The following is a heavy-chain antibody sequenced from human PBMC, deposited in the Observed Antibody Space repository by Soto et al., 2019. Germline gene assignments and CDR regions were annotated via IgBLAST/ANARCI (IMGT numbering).Heavy chain of an antibody. CDR3: ARILAYDSSGYYYDY. J-gene: IGHJ4*02. D-gene: IGHD3-22*01. Sequence: PTLVNPTQTLTLTCTFSGFSLSTRGMCVAWIRQPPGRALEWLALIDWDDDKHYSTSLKTRLTISKDTSKNQVVLTMTNMDPVDTATYYCARILAYDSSGYYYDYWGQGTLVTVS. CDR1: GFSLSTRGMC. V-gene: IGHV2-70*13. CDR2: IDWDDDK.